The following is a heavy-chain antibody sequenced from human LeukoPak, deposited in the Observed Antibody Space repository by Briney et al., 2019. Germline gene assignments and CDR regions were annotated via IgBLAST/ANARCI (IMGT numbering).Heavy chain of an antibody. D-gene: IGHD3-16*01. CDR1: GFTFSSYE. CDR3: AREGGFEY. CDR2: ISGSGSTI. V-gene: IGHV3-48*03. J-gene: IGHJ4*02. Sequence: GGSLRLSCAASGFTFSSYEMNWVRQAPGKGLEWVSYISGSGSTIFYADSVKGRFTISRDNAKNSLFLQMNSLRAEDTAVYYCAREGGFEYMAQANRVPVSS.